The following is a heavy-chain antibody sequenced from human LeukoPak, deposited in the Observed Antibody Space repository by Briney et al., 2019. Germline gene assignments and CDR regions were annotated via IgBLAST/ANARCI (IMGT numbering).Heavy chain of an antibody. CDR1: GFTFSGYA. J-gene: IGHJ5*02. CDR2: ISDSAIST. D-gene: IGHD3-10*01. V-gene: IGHV3-23*01. CDR3: ARMGAGSASYYNNWFDP. Sequence: GGSLRLSCVASGFTFSGYAMSWVRQAPGKGLEWVSVISDSAISTYYVDSVKGRFTISRDNSKNTLYLQMNGLGVEDTAVYYCARMGAGSASYYNNWFDPWGQGALATVSS.